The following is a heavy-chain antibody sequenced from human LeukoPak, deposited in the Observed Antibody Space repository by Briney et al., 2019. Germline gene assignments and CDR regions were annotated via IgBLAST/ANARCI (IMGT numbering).Heavy chain of an antibody. CDR2: INHSGST. J-gene: IGHJ5*02. D-gene: IGHD3-22*01. CDR1: GGSFSGYY. V-gene: IGHV4-34*01. Sequence: KPSETLSLTCAVYGGSFSGYYWGWIRQPPGKGLEWIGEINHSGSTNYNPSLKSRVTISVDTSKNQFSLKLSSVTAADTAVYYCARGVEPNYYDSSEDWFDPWGQGTLVTVSS. CDR3: ARGVEPNYYDSSEDWFDP.